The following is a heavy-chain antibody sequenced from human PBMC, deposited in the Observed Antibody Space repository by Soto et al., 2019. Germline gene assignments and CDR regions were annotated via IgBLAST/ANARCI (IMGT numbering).Heavy chain of an antibody. CDR1: GYPFSDYG. J-gene: IGHJ4*02. V-gene: IGHV1-18*01. CDR2: ISAKNGNT. CDR3: AREPTETPPDH. Sequence: QVQLVQSGADVKKPGASVKVSCKAYGYPFSDYGISWVRQAPGQGLEWMGWISAKNGNTNLAQKFLGRVSMPSDTSTSTVYMELRSLNADDTAGYYCAREPTETPPDHWGQGTLVTVSS.